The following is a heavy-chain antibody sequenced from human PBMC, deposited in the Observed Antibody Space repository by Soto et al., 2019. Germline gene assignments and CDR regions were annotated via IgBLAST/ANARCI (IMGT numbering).Heavy chain of an antibody. V-gene: IGHV3-23*01. CDR2: ISPNGDST. D-gene: IGHD2-8*01. J-gene: IGHJ3*01. CDR3: AKVRLTDYLRYAPHL. CDR1: GFPFKNYS. Sequence: GGSLRLSSTASGFPFKNYSMNWVRQAPGRGLEWVSIISPNGDSTYYADSVKGRFTISRDNSQNTVFLQMNSLRAEDTAIYFCAKVRLTDYLRYAPHLWGQGTLVTVSS.